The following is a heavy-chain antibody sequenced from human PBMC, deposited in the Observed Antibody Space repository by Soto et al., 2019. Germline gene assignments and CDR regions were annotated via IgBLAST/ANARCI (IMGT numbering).Heavy chain of an antibody. V-gene: IGHV1-18*01. D-gene: IGHD3-9*01. CDR2: ISPHNFNT. CDR1: GYTFTHFY. CDR3: ARDEGGSDILRGYYKAHHFDY. J-gene: IGHJ4*02. Sequence: ASVKVSCKASGYTFTHFYITWVRQAPGQGLEWMGAISPHNFNTNFAQKFQGRVTLTTDTSTNTAYMELRSLTSDDTAVYYCARDEGGSDILRGYYKAHHFDYWGQGVTVTVSS.